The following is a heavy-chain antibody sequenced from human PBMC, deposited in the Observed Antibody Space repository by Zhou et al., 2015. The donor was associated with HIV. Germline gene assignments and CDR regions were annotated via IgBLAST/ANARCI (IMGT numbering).Heavy chain of an antibody. V-gene: IGHV1-69*01. CDR2: IIPIFGTA. Sequence: QVVLIQSGAEVRRPGSSVKVSCKASGGTFSSYAISWVRQAPGQGLEWMGGIIPIFGTANYAQKFQGRVTITADESTSTAYMELSSLRSEDTAVYYCAREGTYDYVWGSYRNWGQGTLVTVSS. J-gene: IGHJ4*02. CDR3: AREGTYDYVWGSYRN. D-gene: IGHD3-16*02. CDR1: GGTFSSYA.